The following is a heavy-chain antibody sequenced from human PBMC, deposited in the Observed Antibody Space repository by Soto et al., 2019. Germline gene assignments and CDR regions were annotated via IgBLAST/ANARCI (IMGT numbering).Heavy chain of an antibody. CDR3: AGVIGGDSEYYFDF. J-gene: IGHJ4*02. CDR2: IYYSGRT. Sequence: SETLSVTCTVYGVYISIGGYYWSWIRQHPGKGLEWIGNIYYSGRTYYNPSLKSRVILSVDTSKNHFSLTLRSVTAADSAMYYCAGVIGGDSEYYFDFWGQGALVTVS. CDR1: GVYISIGGYY. V-gene: IGHV4-31*03. D-gene: IGHD2-21*02.